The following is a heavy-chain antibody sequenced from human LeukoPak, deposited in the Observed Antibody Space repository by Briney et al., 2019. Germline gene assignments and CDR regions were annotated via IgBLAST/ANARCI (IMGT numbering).Heavy chain of an antibody. J-gene: IGHJ4*01. Sequence: GGCLSLSCAVSGFTFDDFGISWVRRAAGQGLEWVSGINWIGGSTGYADSVKDHFNSSRDNAKNSLYMQMNSLRADDTALYYCAKGGLTERDRGHYFDYGGRETLVTVSS. V-gene: IGHV3-20*04. CDR2: INWIGGST. D-gene: IGHD1-1*01. CDR3: AKGGLTERDRGHYFDY. CDR1: GFTFDDFG.